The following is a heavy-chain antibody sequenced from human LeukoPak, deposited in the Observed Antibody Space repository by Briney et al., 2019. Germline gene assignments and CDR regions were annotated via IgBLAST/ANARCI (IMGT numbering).Heavy chain of an antibody. V-gene: IGHV3-30*02. CDR3: AKIPYGDYVSEYFQH. CDR2: IRYDGSNK. Sequence: GGSLRLSCAASGFTFSSYGMHWVRQAPGKGLEWVAFIRYDGSNKYYADSVKGRFTISRDNSKNTLYLQMNSLRAEDTAVYYCAKIPYGDYVSEYFQHWGQGTLVTVSS. D-gene: IGHD4-17*01. CDR1: GFTFSSYG. J-gene: IGHJ1*01.